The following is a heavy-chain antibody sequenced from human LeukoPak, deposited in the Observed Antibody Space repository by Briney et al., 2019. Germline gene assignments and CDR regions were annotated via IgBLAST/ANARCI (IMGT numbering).Heavy chain of an antibody. J-gene: IGHJ6*02. CDR1: GGSISSYY. V-gene: IGHV4-59*01. CDR2: IYYSGST. D-gene: IGHD3-10*01. CDR3: ARNNVLLWFGESLSNYGMDV. Sequence: SETLSLTCTVSGGSISSYYWSWIRQPPGKGLEWIGYIYYSGSTNYNPSLKSRVTISVDTSKNQFSLKLSSVTAADTAVYYCARNNVLLWFGESLSNYGMDVWGQGTTVTVS.